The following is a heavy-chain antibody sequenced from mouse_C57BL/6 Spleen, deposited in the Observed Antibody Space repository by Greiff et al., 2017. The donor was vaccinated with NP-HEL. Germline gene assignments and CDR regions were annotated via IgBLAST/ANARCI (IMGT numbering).Heavy chain of an antibody. Sequence: QVQLQQPGAELVKPGASVKMSCKASGYTFTSYWITWVKQRPGQGLEWIGDIYPGSGSTTYNEKFKSKATLTVDTSSSTAYMQLSSLTSEDSAVYYCARGDYYGSSYYYYAMDYWGQGTSVTVSS. CDR2: IYPGSGST. J-gene: IGHJ4*01. D-gene: IGHD1-1*01. CDR3: ARGDYYGSSYYYYAMDY. V-gene: IGHV1-55*01. CDR1: GYTFTSYW.